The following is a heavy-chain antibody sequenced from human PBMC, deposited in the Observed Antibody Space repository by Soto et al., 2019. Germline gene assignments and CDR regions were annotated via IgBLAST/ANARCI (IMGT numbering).Heavy chain of an antibody. J-gene: IGHJ3*02. CDR2: IYYSGSA. V-gene: IGHV4-59*01. CDR3: ARWVSNSGGAFDI. Sequence: PSETLSLTCTVSGGSISTYYWSWIRQPPGKGLEWIGYIYYSGSANCNPSLKSRVAISVDTSKNQFSLKLSSVTAADTAVYYCARWVSNSGGAFDIWGQGTMVTVSS. D-gene: IGHD2-15*01. CDR1: GGSISTYY.